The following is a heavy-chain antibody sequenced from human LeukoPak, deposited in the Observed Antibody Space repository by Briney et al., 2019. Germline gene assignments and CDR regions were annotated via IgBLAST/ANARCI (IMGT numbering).Heavy chain of an antibody. V-gene: IGHV3-48*03. CDR1: GFTFSSYE. CDR3: AREWRGAHFDY. J-gene: IGHJ4*02. Sequence: PGGSLRLSCAASGFTFSSYEMNWVRQAPGKGLEWVSYISSSGSTIYYADSVKGRFTISRDNSKNTLYLQMNSLRAEDTAVYYCAREWRGAHFDYWGQGTLVTVSS. D-gene: IGHD1-26*01. CDR2: ISSSGSTI.